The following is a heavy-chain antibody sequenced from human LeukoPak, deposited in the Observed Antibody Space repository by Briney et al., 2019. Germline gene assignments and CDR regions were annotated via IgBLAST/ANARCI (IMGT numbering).Heavy chain of an antibody. V-gene: IGHV4-39*07. CDR1: GGSISSSVSY. D-gene: IGHD1-26*01. Sequence: SETLSLTCTVSGGSISSSVSYWGWFRQPPGKGLEWIGGFYYSGSTYHTYYNPSLKSRVTISVDRSKNQFSLKLSSVTAADTAVYYCARSGQYSGGLFDYWGQGTLVTVSS. CDR3: ARSGQYSGGLFDY. CDR2: FYYSGSTYHT. J-gene: IGHJ4*02.